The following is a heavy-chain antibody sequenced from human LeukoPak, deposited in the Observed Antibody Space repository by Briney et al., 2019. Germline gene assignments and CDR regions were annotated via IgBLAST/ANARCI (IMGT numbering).Heavy chain of an antibody. J-gene: IGHJ4*02. CDR3: ARHYYDSSGYQL. Sequence: SGPTLVNPTQTLTLTCTFSGFSLSTSGMCVGWIRQPPGKALEWLARIDWDDDKYYSTSLKTRLTISMDTSKNQVVLTMTNMDPVDTATYYCARHYYDSSGYQLWGQGTLVTVSS. V-gene: IGHV2-70*11. CDR1: GFSLSTSGMC. D-gene: IGHD3-22*01. CDR2: IDWDDDK.